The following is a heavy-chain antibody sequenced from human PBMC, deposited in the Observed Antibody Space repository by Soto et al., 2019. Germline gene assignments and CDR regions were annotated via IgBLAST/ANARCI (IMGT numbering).Heavy chain of an antibody. CDR3: ARDLSYDFYSSSWYGFDY. V-gene: IGHV3-7*05. J-gene: IGHJ4*02. CDR2: IKQDGSEK. CDR1: GFTFSSYW. Sequence: PGGSLRLSCAASGFTFSSYWMSWVRQAPGKGLEWVANIKQDGSEKYYVDSVKGRFTISRDNAKNSLYLQMNSLRAEDTAVYYCARDLSYDFYSSSWYGFDYWGQGTLVTVSS. D-gene: IGHD6-13*01.